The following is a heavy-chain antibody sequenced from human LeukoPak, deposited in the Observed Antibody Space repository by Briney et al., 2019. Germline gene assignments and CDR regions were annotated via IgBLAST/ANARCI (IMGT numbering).Heavy chain of an antibody. CDR2: ISPYNGYT. D-gene: IGHD2-2*01. Sequence: GASVKVSCKTSGYTFIIYSIGWVRQAPGQGLEGMGWISPYNGYTKYAQRVQGRLTLSTDTSTSIAYMELRSLTSDDTAVYYCARRGRYCSSSSCYHDAFDVWGQGTMVTVSS. V-gene: IGHV1-18*04. CDR3: ARRGRYCSSSSCYHDAFDV. J-gene: IGHJ3*01. CDR1: GYTFIIYS.